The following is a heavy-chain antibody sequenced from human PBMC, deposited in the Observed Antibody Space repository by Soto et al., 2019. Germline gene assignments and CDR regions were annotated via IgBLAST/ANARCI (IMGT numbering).Heavy chain of an antibody. Sequence: QVQLQESGPGLVKPSETLSLTCTVSGGSVSSGSYYWSWIRQPPGKGLEWIGYIYYSGSTNYNPSLKSRVTISVDTSKNQFSLKLSSVTAADTAVYYCAIAGGYYDFWSAYNGGNYFDYWGQGTLVTVSS. D-gene: IGHD3-3*01. CDR2: IYYSGST. CDR1: GGSVSSGSYY. V-gene: IGHV4-61*01. CDR3: AIAGGYYDFWSAYNGGNYFDY. J-gene: IGHJ4*02.